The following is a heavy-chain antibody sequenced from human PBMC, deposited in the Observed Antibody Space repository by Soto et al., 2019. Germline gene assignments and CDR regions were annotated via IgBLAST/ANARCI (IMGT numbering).Heavy chain of an antibody. V-gene: IGHV2-26*01. J-gene: IGHJ4*02. CDR3: ARMIGITMVRGVIIDLGTSDY. D-gene: IGHD3-10*01. CDR1: GFSLSNARMG. Sequence: QVTLKESGPVLVNPTETLTLTCTVSGFSLSNARMGVSWIRQPPGKALEWLAHIFSNDEKSYSTSLKSRLTISKDTSKSQVVLTMTNMDPVDTATYYCARMIGITMVRGVIIDLGTSDYWGQGTLVTVSS. CDR2: IFSNDEK.